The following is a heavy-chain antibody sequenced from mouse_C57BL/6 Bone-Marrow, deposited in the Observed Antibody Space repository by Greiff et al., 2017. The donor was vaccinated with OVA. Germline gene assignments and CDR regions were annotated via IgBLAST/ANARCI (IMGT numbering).Heavy chain of an antibody. D-gene: IGHD1-1*01. CDR2: INPNNGGT. CDR1: GYTFTDYY. J-gene: IGHJ3*01. V-gene: IGHV1-26*01. CDR3: ARRLYYGSSSSWFAY. Sequence: VQLQQSGPELVKPGASVKISCKASGYTFTDYYMNWVKQSHGKSLEWIGDINPNNGGTSYNQKFKGKATLTVDKSSSTAYMELRSLTSEDSAVYYCARRLYYGSSSSWFAYWGQGTLVTVSA.